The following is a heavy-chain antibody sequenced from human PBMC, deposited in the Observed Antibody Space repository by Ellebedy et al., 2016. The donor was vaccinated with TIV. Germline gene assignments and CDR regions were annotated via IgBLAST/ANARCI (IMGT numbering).Heavy chain of an antibody. V-gene: IGHV5-51*01. D-gene: IGHD3-16*01. CDR2: IYPNDADA. CDR3: ARLDSGGWNY. J-gene: IGHJ4*02. CDR1: GYSFTSNW. Sequence: GESLKISCKGSGYSFTSNWIGWVRQMPGKGLEWMGIIYPNDADARYSPPFQGQVTFSADRSTSTAYLHWSSLKASDTAMYYCARLDSGGWNYWGQGTLVTVSS.